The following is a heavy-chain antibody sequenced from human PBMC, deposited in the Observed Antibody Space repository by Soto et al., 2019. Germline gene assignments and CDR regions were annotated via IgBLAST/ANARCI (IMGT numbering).Heavy chain of an antibody. CDR3: TTDSYITSIIVRFDY. Sequence: PGGSLRLSCAASGFTFSNAWINSVRQAPGKGLEWVGRVKSKNDGGTTDFAAPVKGRFAISRDDSKNMVYLEMNSLQTEDTAIYYCTTDSYITSIIVRFDYWGHGTLVTVSS. CDR2: VKSKNDGGTT. V-gene: IGHV3-15*07. J-gene: IGHJ4*01. D-gene: IGHD3-22*01. CDR1: GFTFSNAW.